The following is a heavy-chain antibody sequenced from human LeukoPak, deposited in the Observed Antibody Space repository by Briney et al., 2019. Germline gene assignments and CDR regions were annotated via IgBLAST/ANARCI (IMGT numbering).Heavy chain of an antibody. CDR2: IYYSGST. CDR1: GGSISSYY. Sequence: SETLSLTCTVSGGSISSYYWSWIRQPPGKGLEWIGYIYYSGSTNYNPSLKSRVTISVDTSKNQFSLKLSSVTAADTAVYYCARGSLPGGDYYDSSGYSYPDYWGQGTLVTVSS. CDR3: ARGSLPGGDYYDSSGYSYPDY. D-gene: IGHD3-22*01. V-gene: IGHV4-59*12. J-gene: IGHJ4*02.